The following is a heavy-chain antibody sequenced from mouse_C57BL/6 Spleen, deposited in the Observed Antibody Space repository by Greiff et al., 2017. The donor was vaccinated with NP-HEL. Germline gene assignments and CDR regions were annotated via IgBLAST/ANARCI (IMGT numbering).Heavy chain of an antibody. Sequence: VQLQQSGAELARPGASVKLSCKASGYTFTSYGISWVKQRTGQGLEWIGEIYPRSGNTYYNEKFKGKATLTADKSSSTAYMELHSLTSEDSAVYFCAREFYGSSYGGAMDYWGQGTSVTVSS. J-gene: IGHJ4*01. D-gene: IGHD1-1*01. CDR3: AREFYGSSYGGAMDY. CDR1: GYTFTSYG. V-gene: IGHV1-81*01. CDR2: IYPRSGNT.